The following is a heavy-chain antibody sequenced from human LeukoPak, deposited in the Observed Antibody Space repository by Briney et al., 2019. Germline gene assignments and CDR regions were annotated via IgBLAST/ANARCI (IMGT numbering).Heavy chain of an antibody. D-gene: IGHD2-2*01. CDR2: ISGSGGST. CDR3: AKGFYCSSSTCLDY. Sequence: RGSLRLSCAASGFTFSSYAMSWVRQAPGKGLEWVSAISGSGGSTYYADSVKGRFTISRDNSKNTLYLQMNSLRAEDTAVYYCAKGFYCSSSTCLDYWGQGTLVTVSS. J-gene: IGHJ4*02. CDR1: GFTFSSYA. V-gene: IGHV3-23*01.